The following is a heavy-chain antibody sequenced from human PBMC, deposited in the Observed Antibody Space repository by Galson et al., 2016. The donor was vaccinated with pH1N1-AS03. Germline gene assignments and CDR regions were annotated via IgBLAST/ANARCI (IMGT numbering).Heavy chain of an antibody. J-gene: IGHJ5*02. CDR3: ARHDYGDYVGWFDP. Sequence: SETLSLTCTVSGGSISSHYWNWIRQPPGKGLEWIGYINYSGSTNYNPSLKSRVTISVDTSKNQFSLKLSSVTAADMAVYYCARHDYGDYVGWFDPWGQGTLVTVSS. CDR2: INYSGST. CDR1: GGSISSHY. D-gene: IGHD4-17*01. V-gene: IGHV4-59*11.